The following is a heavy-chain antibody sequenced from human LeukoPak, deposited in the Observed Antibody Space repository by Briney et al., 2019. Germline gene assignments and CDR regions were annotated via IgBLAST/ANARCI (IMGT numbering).Heavy chain of an antibody. J-gene: IGHJ5*02. D-gene: IGHD6-13*01. CDR3: AKDSSSSWYADNWFDP. Sequence: TGGSLRLSCAASGFTFSSYAMSWVRQAPGKGLEWVSAISGSGGSTYYADSVKGRFTISRDNSKNTLYLQMNSLRAEDTAVYYCAKDSSSSWYADNWFDPWGQGTLVTVSS. V-gene: IGHV3-23*01. CDR2: ISGSGGST. CDR1: GFTFSSYA.